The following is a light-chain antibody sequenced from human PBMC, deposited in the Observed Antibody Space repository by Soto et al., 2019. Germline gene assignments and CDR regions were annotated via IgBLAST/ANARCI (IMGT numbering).Light chain of an antibody. CDR3: QPANSFPLT. CDR1: QVISSW. Sequence: DIQMTQSPSSVSSSVGDRVTITCRASQVISSWLAWYQQKPGKAPKLLIYAASSLQSGVPSRFSGSVSGTDFTLTISSLKPEDFATYYCQPANSFPLTFGGGTKVEIK. CDR2: AAS. V-gene: IGKV1-12*01. J-gene: IGKJ4*01.